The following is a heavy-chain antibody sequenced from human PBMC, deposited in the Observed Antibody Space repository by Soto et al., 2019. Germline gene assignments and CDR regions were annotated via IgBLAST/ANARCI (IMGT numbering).Heavy chain of an antibody. CDR1: GGSISSYY. V-gene: IGHV4-59*01. CDR2: IYYSGST. CDR3: ATLSIAAHQYNWFDP. J-gene: IGHJ5*02. Sequence: SETLSLTCTVSGGSISSYYWSWIRQPPGKGLEWIGYIYYSGSTDYNPSLKSRVTISVDTSKNQFSLKLSSVTAADTAVYYCATLSIAAHQYNWFDPWGQGTLVTVSS. D-gene: IGHD6-6*01.